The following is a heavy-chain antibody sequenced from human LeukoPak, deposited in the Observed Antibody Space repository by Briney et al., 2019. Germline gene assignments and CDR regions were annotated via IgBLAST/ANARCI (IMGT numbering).Heavy chain of an antibody. CDR1: GFTFSSYS. CDR3: ASQITMVRGVINDY. J-gene: IGHJ4*02. Sequence: GGSLRLSCAASGFTFSSYSMNWVRQAPGKGLEWVSSISSSSSYIYYADSVKGRFTISRDNAKNSLYLQMNSLRAEDTAVYYCASQITMVRGVINDYWGQGTLVTVSS. V-gene: IGHV3-21*01. D-gene: IGHD3-10*01. CDR2: ISSSSSYI.